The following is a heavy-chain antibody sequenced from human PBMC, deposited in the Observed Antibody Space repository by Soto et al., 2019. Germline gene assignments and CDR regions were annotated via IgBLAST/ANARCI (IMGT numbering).Heavy chain of an antibody. CDR2: ITGGGGST. CDR3: ASMPDYSDAFDI. V-gene: IGHV3-23*01. D-gene: IGHD2-15*01. CDR1: GFTFSSFA. Sequence: PGGSLRLSCAASGFTFSSFAMSWVRQAPGKGLEWVSTITGGGGSTYYADSVKGRFTISRDNSKNTLYLQMNSLRAEDTAVYYCASMPDYSDAFDIWGQGTMVTVSS. J-gene: IGHJ3*02.